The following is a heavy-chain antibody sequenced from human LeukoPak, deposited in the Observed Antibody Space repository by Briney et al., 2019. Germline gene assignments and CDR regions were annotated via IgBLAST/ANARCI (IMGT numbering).Heavy chain of an antibody. J-gene: IGHJ4*02. CDR3: ARVSPGYFDY. CDR2: INPSGGST. V-gene: IGHV1-46*01. D-gene: IGHD1-14*01. CDR1: GYTFTSYY. Sequence: ASVKVSCEASGYTFTSYYMHWVRQAPGQGLEWMGIINPSGGSTSYAQKFQGRVTMTRDTSTSTVYMELSSLRSEDTAAYYCARVSPGYFDYWGQGTLVTVSS.